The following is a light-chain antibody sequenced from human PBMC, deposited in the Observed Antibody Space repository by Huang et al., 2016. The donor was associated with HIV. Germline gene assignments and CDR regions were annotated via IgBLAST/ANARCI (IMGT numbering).Light chain of an antibody. CDR1: RSISTW. Sequence: DIQMTQSPSTLSAFVGDRVTITCRASRSISTWLAWYQQKPGKAPKLLIYKASTLESGVPLRFSGSGSGTEFTLTIISLQPDDFGTYYCQQYNTYQYTFGQGTKVEIK. J-gene: IGKJ2*01. CDR2: KAS. CDR3: QQYNTYQYT. V-gene: IGKV1-5*03.